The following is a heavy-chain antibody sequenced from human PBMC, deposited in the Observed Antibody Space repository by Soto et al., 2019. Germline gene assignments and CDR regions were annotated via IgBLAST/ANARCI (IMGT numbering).Heavy chain of an antibody. V-gene: IGHV1-18*01. D-gene: IGHD3-10*01. Sequence: QAHLVQSGAEVKKPGASVKVSCKASGYTFSSYGISWVRQAPRQGFEWMGWINPYTGNTNYAQKFQGRVTMTTETSTSTAYMDLRSLTSDDTAVYYCARVWFGELSSDCWGQGTLVTVSS. CDR1: GYTFSSYG. CDR3: ARVWFGELSSDC. J-gene: IGHJ4*02. CDR2: INPYTGNT.